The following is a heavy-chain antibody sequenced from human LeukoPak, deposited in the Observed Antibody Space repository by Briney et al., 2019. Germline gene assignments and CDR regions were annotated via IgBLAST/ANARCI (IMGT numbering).Heavy chain of an antibody. CDR3: ARDQNQHNAIDI. D-gene: IGHD1-14*01. Sequence: ASVKVSCKASGGTFSSYTISWVRQAPGQGLEWMGRIIPILGIANYAQKFQGRVTITADKSTSTAYMELSSLRSEDTAVYYCARDQNQHNAIDIWGQGTTVTVSS. V-gene: IGHV1-69*04. J-gene: IGHJ3*02. CDR2: IIPILGIA. CDR1: GGTFSSYT.